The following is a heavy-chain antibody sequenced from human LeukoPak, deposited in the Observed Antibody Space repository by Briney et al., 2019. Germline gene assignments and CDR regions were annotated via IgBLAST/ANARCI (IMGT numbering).Heavy chain of an antibody. J-gene: IGHJ4*02. Sequence: GGSLRLSCAASRFTFSNYAMSWVRQAPGKGLEWVSAITGNGDYTDYADSVKGRFTISRDNSKNTAYLQMNSLRAEDTAVYYCAKDRSKGSYGDDFDFWGQGTLVTVSS. CDR1: RFTFSNYA. CDR3: AKDRSKGSYGDDFDF. V-gene: IGHV3-23*01. CDR2: ITGNGDYT. D-gene: IGHD3-16*01.